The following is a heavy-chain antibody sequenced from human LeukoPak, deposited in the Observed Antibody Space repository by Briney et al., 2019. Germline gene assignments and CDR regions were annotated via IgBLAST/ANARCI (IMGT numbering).Heavy chain of an antibody. Sequence: GGSLRLPCAASGFTSSAYWMHWVRQAPGKGLVWVSRINSDGFSITYADSVKGRFTISRDNAKNTLYLRMNSLRGEDTAVYYCARFYGGSAFDIWGQGTMVTVSS. CDR1: GFTSSAYW. V-gene: IGHV3-74*01. CDR2: INSDGFSI. CDR3: ARFYGGSAFDI. D-gene: IGHD3-16*01. J-gene: IGHJ3*02.